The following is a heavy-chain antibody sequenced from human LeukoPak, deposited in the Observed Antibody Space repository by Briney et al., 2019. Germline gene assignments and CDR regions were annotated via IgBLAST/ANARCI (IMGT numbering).Heavy chain of an antibody. Sequence: SETLPLTCTVSGASVSSYYWSWIRRPAGKGLEWIGRIYIGGSTNYNPSLKSRVTMSVDTSKNQFSLKLSSVTAADTAVYYCARDHQPFDYWGQGTLVTVSS. CDR2: IYIGGST. CDR3: ARDHQPFDY. V-gene: IGHV4-4*07. J-gene: IGHJ4*02. D-gene: IGHD1-14*01. CDR1: GASVSSYY.